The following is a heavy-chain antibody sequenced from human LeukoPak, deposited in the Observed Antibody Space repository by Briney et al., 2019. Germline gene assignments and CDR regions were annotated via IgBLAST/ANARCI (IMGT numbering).Heavy chain of an antibody. V-gene: IGHV3-33*01. D-gene: IGHD2-15*01. CDR2: IWYDGSNK. J-gene: IGHJ6*02. CDR1: GFTFNTYG. Sequence: PGGSLRLSCAASGFTFNTYGMNWVRQAPGKGLEWVAVIWYDGSNKYYADTVKGRFTISRDNSKNTLYLQMNSLRAEDTAVYFCARVACTGNSCRPYHYYGMDVWGQGTTVTVSS. CDR3: ARVACTGNSCRPYHYYGMDV.